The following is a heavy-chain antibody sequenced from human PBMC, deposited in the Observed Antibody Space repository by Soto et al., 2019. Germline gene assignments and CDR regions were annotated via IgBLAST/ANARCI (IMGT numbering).Heavy chain of an antibody. J-gene: IGHJ5*02. D-gene: IGHD1-26*01. CDR1: GGSISSGGYS. CDR2: IYYGGST. Sequence: SETLSLTCAVSGGSISSGGYSWSWIRQPPGKGLEWIGSIYYGGSTYYNPSLKSRVTISVDTSKNQFSLKLSSVTAADTAVYYCATQEVGGSYVYTFDPWGQGTLVTVSS. V-gene: IGHV4-30-2*03. CDR3: ATQEVGGSYVYTFDP.